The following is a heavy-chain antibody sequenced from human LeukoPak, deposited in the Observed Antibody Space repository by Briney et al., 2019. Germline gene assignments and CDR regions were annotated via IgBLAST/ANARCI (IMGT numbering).Heavy chain of an antibody. D-gene: IGHD4-17*01. CDR2: TYYRSKWYN. CDR3: ARDHDYGDYGTFEDY. J-gene: IGHJ4*02. Sequence: SQTLSLTCAISGDSVSRDSVAWNWISQSPSRGLEWLGSTYYRSKWYNDYAVSVQSRITINPDTSRDQFSLHLNSVTPEDTAVYYCARDHDYGDYGTFEDYWGQGTLVSVSS. CDR1: GDSVSRDSVA. V-gene: IGHV6-1*01.